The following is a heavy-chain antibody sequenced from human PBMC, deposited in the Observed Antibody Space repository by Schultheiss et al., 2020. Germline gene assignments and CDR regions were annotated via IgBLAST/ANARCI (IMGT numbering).Heavy chain of an antibody. J-gene: IGHJ5*02. Sequence: SGPTLVKPTQTLTLTCTFSGFSLRTSRVGVGWIRQPPGKALEWLALIYWDDDKRYSTSLKTRLTISKDTSKNQVVLTMTNMDPVDTATYYCARIGYYDSSGYTWGQGTLVTVSS. V-gene: IGHV2-5*02. CDR3: ARIGYYDSSGYT. D-gene: IGHD3-22*01. CDR2: IYWDDDK. CDR1: GFSLRTSRVG.